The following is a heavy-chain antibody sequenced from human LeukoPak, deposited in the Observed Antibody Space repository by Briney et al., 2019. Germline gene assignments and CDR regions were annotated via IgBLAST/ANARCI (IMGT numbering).Heavy chain of an antibody. J-gene: IGHJ4*02. CDR2: IGGSGGNT. CDR1: GFTFRSYA. V-gene: IGHV3-23*01. CDR3: AKTQYCTDCLAEFDY. Sequence: GGSLRLSCAASGFTFRSYAMSWVRQAPGKGLEWVSAIGGSGGNTYYADSVKGRFTISRDNSKSTLYLQMNSLRAEDTALYYCAKTQYCTDCLAEFDYWGQGTLVTVSS. D-gene: IGHD2-8*02.